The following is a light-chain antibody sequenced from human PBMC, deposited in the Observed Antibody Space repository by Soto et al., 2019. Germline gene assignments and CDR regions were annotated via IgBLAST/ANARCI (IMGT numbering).Light chain of an antibody. J-gene: IGKJ2*01. CDR1: QSVRSNY. CDR3: QQYGGSPYT. CDR2: GAS. Sequence: EIGLTQSPGTLSLSPRERATLSCRASQSVRSNYLAWYQQKPGQAPRLLIYGASSRATGIPDRFSGTGSGTDSTLTISRLEPEDFAVYYCQQYGGSPYTFGQGTKLEIK. V-gene: IGKV3-20*01.